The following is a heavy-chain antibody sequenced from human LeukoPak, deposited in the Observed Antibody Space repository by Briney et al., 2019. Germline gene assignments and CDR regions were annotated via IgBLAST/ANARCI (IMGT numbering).Heavy chain of an antibody. D-gene: IGHD3-22*01. CDR1: GGSISSSSYY. V-gene: IGHV4-39*01. CDR3: ARLGMGIIVVTNDAFDI. CDR2: IYYSGST. J-gene: IGHJ3*02. Sequence: SETLSLTCTVSGGSISSSSYYWGWIRQPPGKGLEWIGSIYYSGSTYYNPSLKSRVTISVDTSKNQFSLRLSSVTAADTAAYYCARLGMGIIVVTNDAFDIWGQGTMVTVSS.